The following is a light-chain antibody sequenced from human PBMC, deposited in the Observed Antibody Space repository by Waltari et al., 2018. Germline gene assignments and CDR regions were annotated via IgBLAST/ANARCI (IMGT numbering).Light chain of an antibody. CDR1: QSILYRSSNRNA. Sequence: DIVMTQSPDSLAVSLGERATINCKSSQSILYRSSNRNALAWYQQKPGQPPKLLFFWAATRESGAPDRFSGSGSGTDFTLTISSLQAEDVAVYYCQQYYTTPYTFGQGTKLEIK. V-gene: IGKV4-1*01. J-gene: IGKJ2*01. CDR2: WAA. CDR3: QQYYTTPYT.